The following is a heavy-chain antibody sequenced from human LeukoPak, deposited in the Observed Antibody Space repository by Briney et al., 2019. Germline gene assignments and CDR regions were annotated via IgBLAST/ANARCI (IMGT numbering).Heavy chain of an antibody. J-gene: IGHJ6*02. Sequence: PSETLSPTCAVYGGSFSGYYWSWIRQPPGKGLEWIGEINHSGSTNYNPSLKSRVTISVDTSKNQFSLKLSSVTAADTAVYYCAGSGPRYYYGMDVWGQGTTVTVSS. V-gene: IGHV4-34*01. D-gene: IGHD3-10*01. CDR2: INHSGST. CDR1: GGSFSGYY. CDR3: AGSGPRYYYGMDV.